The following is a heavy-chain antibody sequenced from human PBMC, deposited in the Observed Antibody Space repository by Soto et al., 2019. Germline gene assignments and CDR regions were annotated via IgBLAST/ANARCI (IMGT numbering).Heavy chain of an antibody. V-gene: IGHV1-18*04. Sequence: QVQLVQSGPEVKNLGASVKVSCKTSGYTFSTYDISWVRQAPGQGLEWMGWISADNGSTDYAQKVQDRVTLTTDTSTNTAYMELRGLRSDDTAVYFCARDVYISGTRWFDPWGQGTLVTVSS. CDR1: GYTFSTYD. CDR3: ARDVYISGTRWFDP. D-gene: IGHD2-15*01. CDR2: ISADNGST. J-gene: IGHJ5*02.